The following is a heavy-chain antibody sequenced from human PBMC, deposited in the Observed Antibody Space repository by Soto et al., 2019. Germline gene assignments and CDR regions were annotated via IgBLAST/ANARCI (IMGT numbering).Heavy chain of an antibody. D-gene: IGHD2-15*01. J-gene: IGHJ4*02. CDR3: AKFKGGELVVVAATCLDY. CDR2: ISGSGGST. CDR1: GFTFSSYA. V-gene: IGHV3-23*01. Sequence: EVQLLESGGGLVQPGGSLRLSCAASGFTFSSYAMSWVRQAPGKGLEWVSAISGSGGSTYYADSVKGRFTISRDNSKNTLYLQMNSLRAEDTAVYYCAKFKGGELVVVAATCLDYWGQGTLVTVSS.